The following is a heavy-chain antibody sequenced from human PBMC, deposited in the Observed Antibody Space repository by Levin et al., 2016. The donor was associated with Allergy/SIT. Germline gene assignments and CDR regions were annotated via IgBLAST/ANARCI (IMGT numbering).Heavy chain of an antibody. D-gene: IGHD3-3*01. V-gene: IGHV5-51*01. CDR1: GYRFTSYW. J-gene: IGHJ4*02. CDR2: IYPDDSSV. CDR3: ATAGDFWSGYNPTLDH. Sequence: GESLKISCKTSGYRFTSYWIGWVRQLPGKGLEWMGYIYPDDSSVKYSPSFLGHITVSVDNSISTAYLQWGSLRASDSAIYYCATAGDFWSGYNPTLDHWGQGTLVTVSS.